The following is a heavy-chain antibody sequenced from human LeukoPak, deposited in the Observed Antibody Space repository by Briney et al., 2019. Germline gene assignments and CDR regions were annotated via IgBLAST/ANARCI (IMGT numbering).Heavy chain of an antibody. CDR3: ARDRVPAYYYYMDV. CDR1: GFTFSSYS. D-gene: IGHD2-2*01. CDR2: ISSSSSYI. J-gene: IGHJ6*03. Sequence: GGSLRLSCAASGFTFSSYSMNWVRQAPGKGLEWVSSISSSSSYIYYADSMKGRFTISRDNAKNSLYLQMNSLRAEDTALYYCARDRVPAYYYYMDVWGKGTTVTVSS. V-gene: IGHV3-21*04.